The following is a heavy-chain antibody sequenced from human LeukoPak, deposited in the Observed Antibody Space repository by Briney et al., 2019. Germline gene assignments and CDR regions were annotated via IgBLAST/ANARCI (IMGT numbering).Heavy chain of an antibody. CDR3: ARDDNYGSDY. CDR1: GFIFGNYW. CDR2: IKQDGSEK. V-gene: IGHV3-7*04. D-gene: IGHD3-10*01. Sequence: GESLKISCAASGFIFGNYWMSWVRQAPGKGLEWVANIKQDGSEKYYVDSVTGRFTISRDNAKNSLYLQMNTLRADDTAVYYCARDDNYGSDYWGQGTLVTVSS. J-gene: IGHJ4*02.